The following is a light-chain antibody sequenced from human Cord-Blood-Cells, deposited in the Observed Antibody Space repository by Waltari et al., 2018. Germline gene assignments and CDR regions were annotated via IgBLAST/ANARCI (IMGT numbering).Light chain of an antibody. CDR2: DVS. CDR1: SSDGGGYNY. Sequence: QSALTQPASVSGSPGQSITISCTGTSSDGGGYNYVSWYQQHPGKAPKLMIYDVSKRPSGVSNRFSGSKSGNTASLTISGIQAEDEADYYCSSYTSSSTWVFGGGTKLTVL. CDR3: SSYTSSSTWV. V-gene: IGLV2-14*01. J-gene: IGLJ3*02.